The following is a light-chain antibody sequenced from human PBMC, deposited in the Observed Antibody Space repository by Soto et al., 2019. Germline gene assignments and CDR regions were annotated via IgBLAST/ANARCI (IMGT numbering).Light chain of an antibody. CDR2: ATS. CDR1: QRVDNRY. V-gene: IGKV3-20*01. Sequence: DIVLTQSPGTLSLSPGSRATLSCRASQRVDNRYLAWYQQKPGQAPGLLIYATSTRATGIPDRFSGGGSVTDFSLTISGLEPEDVAIYYCHHVHRIPYTFGQGTKLEI. CDR3: HHVHRIPYT. J-gene: IGKJ2*01.